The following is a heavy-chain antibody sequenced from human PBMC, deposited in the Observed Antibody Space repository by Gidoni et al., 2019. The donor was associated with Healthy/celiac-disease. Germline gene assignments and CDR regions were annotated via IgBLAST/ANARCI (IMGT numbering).Heavy chain of an antibody. CDR1: GYPFTSYY. Sequence: LVQSVAEVKQPRASVQVSCHAYGYPFTSYYIHWVRQDPGQGLEWMGIINPSGGSTSYAQKFQGRVTMTRDTSTSTVYMELSSLRSEDTAVYYCARGGGVLRFLGAFDIWGQGTMVTVSS. CDR3: ARGGGVLRFLGAFDI. V-gene: IGHV1-46*03. CDR2: INPSGGST. J-gene: IGHJ3*02. D-gene: IGHD3-3*01.